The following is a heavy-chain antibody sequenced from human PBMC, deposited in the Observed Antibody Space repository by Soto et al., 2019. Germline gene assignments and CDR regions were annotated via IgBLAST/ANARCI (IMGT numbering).Heavy chain of an antibody. CDR2: VDHAGNT. CDR1: GGSISTNW. CDR3: AGSTEWRLDY. Sequence: QVQLQESGPGLVKPSGTLSLTCAVSGGSISTNWWSWVRQPPGKGLEWIGEVDHAGNTNYHSSLKSRVTLSVDKSKNQFSLNLISLTAADTAGYYCAGSTEWRLDYWGQGTLVTVSS. J-gene: IGHJ4*02. D-gene: IGHD3-3*01. V-gene: IGHV4-4*02.